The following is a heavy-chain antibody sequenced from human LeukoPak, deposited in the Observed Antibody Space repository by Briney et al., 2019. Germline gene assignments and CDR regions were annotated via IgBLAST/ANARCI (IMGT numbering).Heavy chain of an antibody. V-gene: IGHV4-34*01. J-gene: IGHJ6*03. CDR2: INHSGST. Sequence: SETLSLTCAVYGGSFSGYYWSWIRQPPGKGLEWIGEINHSGSTNYNPSLKSRVTISVDTSKNQFSLKLISVTAADTAVYYCARGRDYVWGSYRSHYYMDVWGKGTTVTVSS. CDR3: ARGRDYVWGSYRSHYYMDV. CDR1: GGSFSGYY. D-gene: IGHD3-16*02.